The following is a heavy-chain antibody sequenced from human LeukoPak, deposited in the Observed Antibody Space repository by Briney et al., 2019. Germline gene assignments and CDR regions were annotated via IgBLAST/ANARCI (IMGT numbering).Heavy chain of an antibody. CDR1: GGSISSGGYS. D-gene: IGHD3-22*01. CDR2: IYHSGST. J-gene: IGHJ4*02. V-gene: IGHV4-30-2*01. Sequence: SETLSLTCAVSGGSISSGGYSWSWIRQPPGKGLEWIGYIYHSGSTYYNPSLKSRVTISVDRSKNQFSLKLSSVTAADTAVYYCARANYYDSSGYYPFDYWGRGTLVTVSS. CDR3: ARANYYDSSGYYPFDY.